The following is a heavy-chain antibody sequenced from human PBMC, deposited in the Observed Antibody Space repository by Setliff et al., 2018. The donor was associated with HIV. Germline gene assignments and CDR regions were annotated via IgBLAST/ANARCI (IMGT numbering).Heavy chain of an antibody. CDR3: ARLEYYSDGNGYLQFYFDY. J-gene: IGHJ4*02. CDR2: IHSSGST. Sequence: SETLSLTCTVSGGSVNDFYCNWIRQPPGKGPEWIGYIHSSGSTIYNPSLKSRVTMSLDTSKTQYSLKLNSVTAADTAVYYCARLEYYSDGNGYLQFYFDYWGQGTLVTVSS. V-gene: IGHV4-4*09. CDR1: GGSVNDFY. D-gene: IGHD3-22*01.